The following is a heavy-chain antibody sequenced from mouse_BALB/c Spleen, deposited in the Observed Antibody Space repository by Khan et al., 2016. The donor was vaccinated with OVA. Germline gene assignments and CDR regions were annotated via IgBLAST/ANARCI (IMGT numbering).Heavy chain of an antibody. Sequence: QVQLKESGAELMKPGASVKITCKAAGYTFSSYWIEWVKQRPGHGLEWIGEILPGSVSTNYNQKFKGKAILTVDTSSSTAYMELRGLTSEDSAVYFCARGYDFFAYWGQGTLVTVSA. V-gene: IGHV1-9*01. CDR1: GYTFSSYW. CDR3: ARGYDFFAY. D-gene: IGHD2-14*01. J-gene: IGHJ3*01. CDR2: ILPGSVST.